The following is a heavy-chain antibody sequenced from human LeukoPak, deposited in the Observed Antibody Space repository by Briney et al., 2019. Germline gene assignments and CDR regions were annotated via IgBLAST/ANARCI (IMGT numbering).Heavy chain of an antibody. CDR1: GFTFSDYY. V-gene: IGHV3-23*01. Sequence: GGSLRLSCAASGFTFSDYYMSWVRQAPGKGLEWVSAISGSGIYTYYADSVKGRFTISRDNSKNTLYLQMNTLRAEDTAVYYCAKSRAVDVNWFDPWGQGTLVTVSS. CDR3: AKSRAVDVNWFDP. J-gene: IGHJ5*02. D-gene: IGHD3-10*01. CDR2: ISGSGIYT.